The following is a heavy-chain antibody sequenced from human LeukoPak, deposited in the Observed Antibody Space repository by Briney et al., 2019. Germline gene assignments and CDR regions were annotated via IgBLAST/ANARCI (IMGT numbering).Heavy chain of an antibody. CDR1: GYSFSNYW. CDR2: MYPGDSDT. Sequence: GESLKISCKGSGYSFSNYWIGWVRLMPGKGLEWMGIMYPGDSDTRYSPSFEGQVTISADKSISTAYLQWSSLKASDTAMYYCASAYSSSSRDAFDIWGQGTMVTVSS. J-gene: IGHJ3*02. D-gene: IGHD6-6*01. CDR3: ASAYSSSSRDAFDI. V-gene: IGHV5-51*01.